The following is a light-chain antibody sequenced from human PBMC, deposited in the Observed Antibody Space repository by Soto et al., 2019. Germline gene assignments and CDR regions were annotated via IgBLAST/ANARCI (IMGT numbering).Light chain of an antibody. V-gene: IGLV1-40*01. CDR1: SSNIGAGYD. J-gene: IGLJ1*01. Sequence: QSVLTQPPSVSGAPGQRVTISCTGSSSNIGAGYDVHWYQQLPGTAPKVLIYGNINRPSGVPDRFPGSKSGTSASLAITGLQAEDEADYYCQSYDSSLSGYVFGTGTKVTVL. CDR2: GNI. CDR3: QSYDSSLSGYV.